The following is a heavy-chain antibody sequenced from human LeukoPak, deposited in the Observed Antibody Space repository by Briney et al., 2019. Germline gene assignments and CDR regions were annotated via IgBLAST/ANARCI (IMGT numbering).Heavy chain of an antibody. CDR3: AKPPITIFGVIHYYYMDV. V-gene: IGHV3-48*01. D-gene: IGHD3-3*01. Sequence: GGSLRLSCAASGFTFNSYSMNWVRQAPGKGLEWVSYISSTSSNIYYADSVKGRFTISRDNAKNSLYLQMNSLRAGDTAVYYCAKPPITIFGVIHYYYMDVWGKGTTVTVSS. J-gene: IGHJ6*03. CDR1: GFTFNSYS. CDR2: ISSTSSNI.